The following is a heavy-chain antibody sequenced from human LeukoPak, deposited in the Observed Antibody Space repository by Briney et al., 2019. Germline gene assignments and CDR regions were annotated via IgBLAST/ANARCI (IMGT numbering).Heavy chain of an antibody. D-gene: IGHD6-6*01. V-gene: IGHV4-39*01. J-gene: IGHJ4*02. CDR2: IYYSGTT. CDR3: ARHNASSPPDY. CDR1: GGSISSSNYY. Sequence: SETLSLTCTVSGGSISSSNYYWDWIRQPPGKGLEWIGCIYYSGTTYYNPSLKSRLTISVDTSKNQFSLRLSPVTAADTAVYYCARHNASSPPDYWGQGTLVTVSS.